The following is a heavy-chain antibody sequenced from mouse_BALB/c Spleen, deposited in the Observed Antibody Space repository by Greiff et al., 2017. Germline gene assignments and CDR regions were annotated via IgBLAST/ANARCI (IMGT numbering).Heavy chain of an antibody. V-gene: IGHV1-7*01. CDR2: INPSTGYT. CDR3: ARSVDY. CDR1: GYTFTSYW. J-gene: IGHJ4*01. Sequence: QVHVKQSGAELAKPGASVRMSCKASGYTFTSYWMHWVKQRPGQGLEWIGYINPSTGYTEYNQKFKDKATLTADKSSSTAYMQLSSLTSEDSAVYYCARSVDYWGQGTSVTVSS.